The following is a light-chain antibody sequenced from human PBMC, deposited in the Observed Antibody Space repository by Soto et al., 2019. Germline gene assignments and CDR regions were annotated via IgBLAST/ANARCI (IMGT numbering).Light chain of an antibody. CDR1: SSNIGSNY. CDR3: AAWDDSLSGPV. Sequence: VLAQPPSASRTPGQRVTISCSGRSSNIGSNYVYWYQQLPGTAPKLLIYRNNQRPSGVPDRFSGSKSGTSASLAISGLRSEDEADYYCAAWDDSLSGPVFGTGTKVTVL. CDR2: RNN. V-gene: IGLV1-47*01. J-gene: IGLJ1*01.